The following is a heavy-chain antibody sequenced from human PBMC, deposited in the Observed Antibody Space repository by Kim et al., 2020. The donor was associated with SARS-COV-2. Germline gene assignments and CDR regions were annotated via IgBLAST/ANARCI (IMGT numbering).Heavy chain of an antibody. Sequence: GGSLRLSCTVSGFTFFNYGMHWVRQAPGKGLEWVAVISYDGRTAYYADSVKGRFTISRDNSKNTLYLQMTSLRVDDTAVFFCAKDSGKRGDLSHHDHKYGLDVWGQGTMVTVSS. CDR3: AKDSGKRGDLSHHDHKYGLDV. D-gene: IGHD3-16*01. V-gene: IGHV3-30*18. CDR1: GFTFFNYG. CDR2: ISYDGRTA. J-gene: IGHJ6*01.